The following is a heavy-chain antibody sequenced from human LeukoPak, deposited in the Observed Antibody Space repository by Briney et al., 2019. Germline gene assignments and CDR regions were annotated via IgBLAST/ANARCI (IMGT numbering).Heavy chain of an antibody. V-gene: IGHV6-1*01. D-gene: IGHD6-19*01. CDR2: TYYRSKWYN. CDR1: GDSVSSTRSA. Sequence: SQTLSLTCAISGDSVSSTRSAWNWIRQSPSRGLEWLGRTYYRSKWYNDYAPSVESRISINPDTSKNQFSLQLNSVTPEDTAVYYCARSRSSGWFLAWFDPWGQGTLVTVSS. J-gene: IGHJ5*02. CDR3: ARSRSSGWFLAWFDP.